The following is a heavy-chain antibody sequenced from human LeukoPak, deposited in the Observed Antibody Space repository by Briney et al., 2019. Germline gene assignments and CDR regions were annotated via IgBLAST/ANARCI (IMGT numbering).Heavy chain of an antibody. CDR3: AKVSGYDILTGYYPHYHYYMDV. CDR1: GFTFSSYA. CDR2: ISGSGGST. J-gene: IGHJ6*03. V-gene: IGHV3-23*01. Sequence: GGSLRLSCAASGFTFSSYAMSWVRQAPGKGLEWVSAISGSGGSTYYADSVKGRFTISRDNSKNTLYLQMNSLRAEDTAVYYCAKVSGYDILTGYYPHYHYYMDVWGKGTTVTVSS. D-gene: IGHD3-9*01.